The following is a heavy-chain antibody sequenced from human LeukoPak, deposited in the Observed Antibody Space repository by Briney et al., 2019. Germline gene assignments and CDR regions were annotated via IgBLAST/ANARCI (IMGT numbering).Heavy chain of an antibody. CDR2: IIPIFGTA. Sequence: VASVKVSCKASGGTFSSYAISWVRQAPGQGLEWMGGIIPIFGTANYAQKFQGRVTMTRDTSTSTVYMELSGLRSEDTALYYCARIRDGYNDAYDIWGQGTMVTVSS. D-gene: IGHD5-24*01. CDR3: ARIRDGYNDAYDI. J-gene: IGHJ3*02. CDR1: GGTFSSYA. V-gene: IGHV1-69*05.